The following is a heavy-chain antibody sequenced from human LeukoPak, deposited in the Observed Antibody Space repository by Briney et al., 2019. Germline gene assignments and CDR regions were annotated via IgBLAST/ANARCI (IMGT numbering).Heavy chain of an antibody. CDR3: ATYRQVLLPFES. D-gene: IGHD2-8*02. CDR1: EFSVGSNY. J-gene: IGHJ4*02. V-gene: IGHV3-66*01. CDR2: IYSGGST. Sequence: GGSLRLSCAASEFSVGSNYMTWVRQAPGKGLEWVSLIYSGGSTCYADSVKGRFTISRDNSKNTLYLQMNSLRAEDTAIYCCATYRQVLLPFESWGQGTLVTVSS.